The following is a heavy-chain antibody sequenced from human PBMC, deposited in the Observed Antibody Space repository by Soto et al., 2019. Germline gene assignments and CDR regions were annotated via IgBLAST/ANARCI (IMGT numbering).Heavy chain of an antibody. D-gene: IGHD3-9*01. J-gene: IGHJ6*03. CDR3: EREYYDVLTDYYRYYYRDV. CDR2: ISSSGTRM. V-gene: IGHV3-11*01. Sequence: QVQLVESGGGLVQPGGSLRLSCTASGFTFSDYYMTWIRQAPGKGLESVSYISSSGTRMYYADYVKGVFTISSDNGKNSLYLQLISLRAEEAAVYYCEREYYDVLTDYYRYYYRDVWGKGITVTVSS. CDR1: GFTFSDYY.